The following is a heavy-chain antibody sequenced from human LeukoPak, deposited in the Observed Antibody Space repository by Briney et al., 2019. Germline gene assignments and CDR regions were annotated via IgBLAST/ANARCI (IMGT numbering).Heavy chain of an antibody. CDR3: ARRRQTIVVIAPGWIDP. D-gene: IGHD2-21*01. CDR2: IFYAGSV. V-gene: IGHV4-39*01. J-gene: IGHJ5*02. CDR1: GGSISNSNYY. Sequence: SETLSLTCSVSGGSISNSNYYWGWIRQSPEKGLEWIGSIFYAGSVNYNPSFQSRVTISVDRAKNQISLRLHSVTAADTAVYFCARRRQTIVVIAPGWIDPWGQGAKVTVSS.